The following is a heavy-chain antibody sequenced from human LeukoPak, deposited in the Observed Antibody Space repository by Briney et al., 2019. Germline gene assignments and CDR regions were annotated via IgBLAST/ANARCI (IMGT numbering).Heavy chain of an antibody. V-gene: IGHV3-33*01. Sequence: AGGSLRLYCAASGFTFSKYGMQWVPQARGKGGYWLLVILYAVINKYYADSVNGQFTISTDNSKNTLYRQMSTLIAEDTAVYYFARIYSYCFDVWGQGRLVTVSS. D-gene: IGHD2-15*01. CDR2: ILYAVINK. J-gene: IGHJ3*01. CDR1: GFTFSKYG. CDR3: ARIYSYCFDV.